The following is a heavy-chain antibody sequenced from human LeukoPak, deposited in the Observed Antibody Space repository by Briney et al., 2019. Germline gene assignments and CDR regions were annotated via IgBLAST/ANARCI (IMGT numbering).Heavy chain of an antibody. CDR2: ISGSGGST. Sequence: RPGGSLRLSCAASGFTFSSYAMSWVRQAPGKWLEWVSAISGSGGSTYYADSVKGRFTISRDNSKNTLFLQMNSLRAEDTAVYYWAKDMRWFGSMGSFDYWGQGTLVTVSS. CDR1: GFTFSSYA. D-gene: IGHD3-10*01. V-gene: IGHV3-23*01. CDR3: AKDMRWFGSMGSFDY. J-gene: IGHJ4*02.